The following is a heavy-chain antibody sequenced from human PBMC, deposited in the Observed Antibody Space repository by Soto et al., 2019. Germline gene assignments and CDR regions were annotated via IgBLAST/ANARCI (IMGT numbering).Heavy chain of an antibody. D-gene: IGHD2-8*01. V-gene: IGHV3-30-3*01. CDR2: ISYDGSNN. J-gene: IGHJ4*02. CDR3: ARDRMGLDY. CDR1: GFTFSGYA. Sequence: QVQLVESGGGVVQPGRSLRLSCAASGFTFSGYAMHWVRQAPGKGLEWVAVISYDGSNNYYADSVKGRFTISRDNSKNTLYVQMNSLRPDDTAVYYCARDRMGLDYWGQGTLVTVSP.